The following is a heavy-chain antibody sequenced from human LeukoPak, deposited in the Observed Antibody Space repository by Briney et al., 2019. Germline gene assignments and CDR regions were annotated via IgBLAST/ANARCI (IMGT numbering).Heavy chain of an antibody. D-gene: IGHD3-16*01. CDR2: IYDSGST. Sequence: SETLSLTCTVSGGSINGYYWTWIRQPPGKGLEWIGYIYDSGSTNYYPSPESRVTLSVHTSKNQFSRRLSSVTAADTAMYYCARRRLGDAFDVWGQGTMVAVSS. J-gene: IGHJ3*01. CDR3: ARRRLGDAFDV. CDR1: GGSINGYY. V-gene: IGHV4-59*08.